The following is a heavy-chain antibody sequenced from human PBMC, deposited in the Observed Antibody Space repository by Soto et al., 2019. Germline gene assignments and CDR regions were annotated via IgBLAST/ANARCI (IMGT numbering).Heavy chain of an antibody. J-gene: IGHJ4*02. CDR1: GGSITSSSYY. D-gene: IGHD1-7*01. V-gene: IGHV4-39*01. CDR2: IYYRGRS. Sequence: PSETLSLTCTVSGGSITSSSYYWGWIRQPPGKGVEWIGEIYYRGRSYYNPSLKSRVTMSVDTSKNQFSLTLNSVTAADTAVYYCASRDPGTSVDYWGQGTLVTVSS. CDR3: ASRDPGTSVDY.